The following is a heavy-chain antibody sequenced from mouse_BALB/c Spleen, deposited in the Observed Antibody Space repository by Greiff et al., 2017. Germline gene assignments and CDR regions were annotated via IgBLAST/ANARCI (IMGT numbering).Heavy chain of an antibody. CDR2: IRNKANGYTT. Sequence: DVKLVESGGGLVQPGGSLRLSCATSGFTFTDYYMSWVRQPPGKALEWLGFIRNKANGYTTEYSASVKGRFTISRDNSQSILYLQMNTLRAEDSATYYCARGNSYAMDYWGQGTSVTVSS. J-gene: IGHJ4*01. CDR3: ARGNSYAMDY. CDR1: GFTFTDYY. V-gene: IGHV7-3*02.